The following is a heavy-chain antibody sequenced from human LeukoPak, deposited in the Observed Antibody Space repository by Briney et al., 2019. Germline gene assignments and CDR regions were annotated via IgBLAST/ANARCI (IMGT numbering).Heavy chain of an antibody. V-gene: IGHV1-18*01. D-gene: IGHD4-17*01. CDR1: GGTFSKYT. J-gene: IGHJ4*02. CDR3: ARDRDYGDYNTQDLFVY. Sequence: GASVKVSCKASGGTFSKYTISWVRQRPGQGLEWMGWISAYNGNTNYAQRLQGRVTMTTDTSTSTAYMELRSLRSDDTAVYYCARDRDYGDYNTQDLFVYWGQGTLVTVSS. CDR2: ISAYNGNT.